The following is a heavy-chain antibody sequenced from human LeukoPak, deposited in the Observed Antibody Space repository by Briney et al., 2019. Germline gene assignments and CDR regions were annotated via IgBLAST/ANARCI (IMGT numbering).Heavy chain of an antibody. J-gene: IGHJ4*02. V-gene: IGHV4-59*01. D-gene: IGHD4-17*01. CDR2: IYYSGST. Sequence: SETLSLTCTVSGGSISSYYWSWIRQPPGKGLEWIGYIYYSGSTNYNPSLKSRVTISVDTSKSQFSLKLSSVTAADTAVYYCASSLYDYGDYLIDYWGQGTLVTVSS. CDR1: GGSISSYY. CDR3: ASSLYDYGDYLIDY.